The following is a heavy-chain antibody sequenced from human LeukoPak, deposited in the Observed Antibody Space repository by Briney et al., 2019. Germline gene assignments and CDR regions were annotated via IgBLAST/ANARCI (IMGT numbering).Heavy chain of an antibody. CDR3: AKDLEDDYGDIIDY. CDR2: ISGSGGST. Sequence: GGSLRLSCAASGFTFSSYAMSWVRQAPGKGLEWVSAISGSGGSTYYADSVKGRFTISRDNSKNTLYQQMNSLRAEDTAVYYCAKDLEDDYGDIIDYWGQGTLVTVSS. J-gene: IGHJ4*02. CDR1: GFTFSSYA. V-gene: IGHV3-23*01. D-gene: IGHD4-17*01.